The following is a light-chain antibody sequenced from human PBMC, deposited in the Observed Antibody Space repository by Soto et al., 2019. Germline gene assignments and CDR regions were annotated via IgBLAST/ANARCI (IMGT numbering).Light chain of an antibody. Sequence: QSVLTQPASVSGSPGQSITISCTGTNNDIGGYDYLSWYQQHPGKVPKLLIYDVTNRPSGVSSRFSGSKSGNTASLTIAGLQADDEGDYHCSSYTRSDTLVFGGGTKLTVL. CDR3: SSYTRSDTLV. CDR1: NNDIGGYDY. J-gene: IGLJ2*01. CDR2: DVT. V-gene: IGLV2-14*03.